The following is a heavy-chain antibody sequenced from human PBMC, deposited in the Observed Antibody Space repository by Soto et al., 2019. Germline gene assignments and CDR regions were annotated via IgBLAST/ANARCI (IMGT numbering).Heavy chain of an antibody. V-gene: IGHV1-46*01. CDR1: GYTFTSYY. J-gene: IGHJ5*02. Sequence: GASVKVSCKASGYTFTSYYMHWVRQAPGQGLEWMGIINPSGGSTSYAQKFQGRVTMTRDTSTSTVYMELSSLRSEDTAVYYCARAPPRYYYDSRSNWFDPWGQGTLVTVSS. CDR2: INPSGGST. CDR3: ARAPPRYYYDSRSNWFDP. D-gene: IGHD3-22*01.